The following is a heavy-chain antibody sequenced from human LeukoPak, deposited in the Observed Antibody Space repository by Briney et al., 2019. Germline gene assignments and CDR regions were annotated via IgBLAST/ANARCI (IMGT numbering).Heavy chain of an antibody. V-gene: IGHV1-69*13. CDR1: GGTFSSYA. CDR2: IIPIFGTA. Sequence: GASVNVSCKASGGTFSSYAISWVRQAPGQGLEWMGGIIPIFGTANYAQKFQGRVTITADESTSTAYMELSSLRSEDTAVYYCARDSVKRRGPILTGYYNFDYWGQGTLVTVSS. D-gene: IGHD3-9*01. CDR3: ARDSVKRRGPILTGYYNFDY. J-gene: IGHJ4*02.